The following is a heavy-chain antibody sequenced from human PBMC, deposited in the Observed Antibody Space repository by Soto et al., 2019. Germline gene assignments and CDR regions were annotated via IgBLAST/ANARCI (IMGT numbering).Heavy chain of an antibody. Sequence: EVQLVESGGGLVQPGRSLRLSCAASGFTFDDYAMHWVRQAPGKGLEWVSGISWNSGSIGYADSVKGRFTISRDNAKNSLYLQMNSLRAEDTALYYCAKDRSKRGLHLGELSFWYMDVWGKGTTVTVSS. D-gene: IGHD3-16*02. CDR3: AKDRSKRGLHLGELSFWYMDV. CDR2: ISWNSGSI. CDR1: GFTFDDYA. J-gene: IGHJ6*03. V-gene: IGHV3-9*01.